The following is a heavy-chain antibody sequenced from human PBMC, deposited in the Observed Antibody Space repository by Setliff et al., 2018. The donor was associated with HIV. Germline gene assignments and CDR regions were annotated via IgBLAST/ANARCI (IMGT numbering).Heavy chain of an antibody. D-gene: IGHD1-1*01. CDR2: ISSSSSYI. CDR1: GFTFSSYS. J-gene: IGHJ4*02. CDR3: AREHFNTGGFAY. V-gene: IGHV3-21*01. Sequence: GGSLRLSCAASGFTFSSYSMNWVRQAPGKGLEWVSSISSSSSYIYYADSVKGRFTISRDNAKNSLYLQMNSLRAEDTAVYYCAREHFNTGGFAYWGQGALVTVSS.